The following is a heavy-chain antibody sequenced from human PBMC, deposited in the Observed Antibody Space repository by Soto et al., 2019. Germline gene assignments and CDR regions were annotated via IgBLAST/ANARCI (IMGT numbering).Heavy chain of an antibody. V-gene: IGHV3-13*01. CDR1: GFTFSSYD. CDR3: ARGYCTNGVCWGGYYGMDV. J-gene: IGHJ6*02. CDR2: IGTAGDT. Sequence: GGSLRLSCAASGFTFSSYDMHWVRQATGKGLEWVSAIGTAGDTYYPGSVKGRFTISRENAKNSLYLQMNSLRAGDTAVYYCARGYCTNGVCWGGYYGMDVWGQRTTVTVSS. D-gene: IGHD2-8*01.